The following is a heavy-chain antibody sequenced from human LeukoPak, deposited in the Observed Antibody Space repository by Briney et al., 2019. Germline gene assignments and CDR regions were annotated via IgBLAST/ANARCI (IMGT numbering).Heavy chain of an antibody. J-gene: IGHJ4*02. D-gene: IGHD5-12*01. Sequence: GGSLRLSCAGSGFTVSSKYMSWVRQAPGKGLEWVSVIYSGGSTDDADSVKGRFTMSRDNSKNMLYLQMNSLRVDDTAVYFCARGRGYSGYDVSLPFDYWGQGTLVTVSS. CDR2: IYSGGST. CDR1: GFTVSSKY. CDR3: ARGRGYSGYDVSLPFDY. V-gene: IGHV3-66*01.